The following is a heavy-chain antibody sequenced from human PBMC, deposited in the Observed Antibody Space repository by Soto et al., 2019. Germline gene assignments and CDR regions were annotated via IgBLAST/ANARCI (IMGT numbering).Heavy chain of an antibody. J-gene: IGHJ4*02. Sequence: QVLLMESGGGVVQPGRSLRLSCEASGFHFSTYGIHWVRQAPGKGLEWVAVTSSDGTYTHYADSVKGRFTISRDNSKNTVYLHINSLRPEDTAVYFCAKDVIGYSSLPNCHIFDFWGQGTVVIVSS. CDR3: AKDVIGYSSLPNCHIFDF. CDR1: GFHFSTYG. V-gene: IGHV3-30*18. CDR2: TSSDGTYT. D-gene: IGHD2-21*01.